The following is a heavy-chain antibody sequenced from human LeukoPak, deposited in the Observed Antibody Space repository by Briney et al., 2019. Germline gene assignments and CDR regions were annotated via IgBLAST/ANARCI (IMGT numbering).Heavy chain of an antibody. CDR3: ARASITMIVVAYYFDY. Sequence: SQTLSLTCTVSGGSISSGGYYWSWIRQPPGKGLEWIGYIYHSGSTYYNPSLKSRVTISVDTSKNQFSLKLSSVTAADTAVYYCARASITMIVVAYYFDYWGQGTLVTVSS. J-gene: IGHJ4*02. CDR1: GGSISSGGYY. CDR2: IYHSGST. D-gene: IGHD3-22*01. V-gene: IGHV4-30-2*01.